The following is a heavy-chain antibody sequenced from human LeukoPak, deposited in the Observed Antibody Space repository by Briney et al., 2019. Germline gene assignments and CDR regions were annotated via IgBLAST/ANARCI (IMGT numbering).Heavy chain of an antibody. D-gene: IGHD3-10*01. CDR2: IWYDGSNK. J-gene: IGHJ4*02. Sequence: GGSLRLSCAASGFTFSSYGMHWVRQAPGKGLEWVAVIWYDGSNKYYADSVKGRFTISRDNSKNTLYLQMNSLGAEDTAVYYCAKSGYYGSGSYSNLGYWGQGTLVTVSS. CDR3: AKSGYYGSGSYSNLGY. V-gene: IGHV3-33*06. CDR1: GFTFSSYG.